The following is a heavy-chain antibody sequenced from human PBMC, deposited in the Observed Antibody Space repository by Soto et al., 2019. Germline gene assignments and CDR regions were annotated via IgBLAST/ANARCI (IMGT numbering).Heavy chain of an antibody. CDR1: GGSFSGYY. J-gene: IGHJ5*02. V-gene: IGHV4-34*01. CDR2: INHSGST. CDR3: ARGWFDP. Sequence: QVQLQQWGAGLLKPSETLSLTCAVYGGSFSGYYWSWIRQPPGKGLEWIGEINHSGSTNYNPSPKSLVTIEVDTSKDPLSLKLSSVPAADTAVYYCARGWFDPWGQGTLVTVSS.